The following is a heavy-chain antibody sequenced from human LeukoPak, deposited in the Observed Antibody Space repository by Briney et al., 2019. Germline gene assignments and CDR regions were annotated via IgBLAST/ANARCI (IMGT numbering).Heavy chain of an antibody. J-gene: IGHJ4*02. D-gene: IGHD6-13*01. CDR2: ISISGDNT. V-gene: IGHV3-23*01. CDR3: ATLSVAAADWDDDY. Sequence: PGGSLRLSCAASGFTFSDYGMSWVRQGPGKGLECVAGISISGDNTYYADSVKGRFTISRDNSKNTLYLQMNSLRAEDTAVYYCATLSVAAADWDDDYWGQGTLLTVSS. CDR1: GFTFSDYG.